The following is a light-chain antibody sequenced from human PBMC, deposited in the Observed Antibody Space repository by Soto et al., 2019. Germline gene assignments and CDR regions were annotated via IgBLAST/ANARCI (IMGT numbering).Light chain of an antibody. V-gene: IGLV1-40*01. CDR2: GNS. CDR1: SSNIGAGYA. CDR3: QSYDSSLSGYV. Sequence: QSVLTQPPSVSGAPGQRVTISCTGSSSNIGAGYAVHWYQQLPGTAPKLLIYGNSNRPSGVPDRFSGSKSGTSASQAITGLQDEDEANYYCQSYDSSLSGYVYGTGTKVTVL. J-gene: IGLJ1*01.